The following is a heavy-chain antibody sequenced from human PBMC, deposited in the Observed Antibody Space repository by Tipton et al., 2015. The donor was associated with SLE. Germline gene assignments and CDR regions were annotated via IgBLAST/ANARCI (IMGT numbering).Heavy chain of an antibody. CDR1: GFAFSFHT. D-gene: IGHD2-21*02. CDR2: INKDGSEK. V-gene: IGHV3-7*01. CDR3: ARGSVGDSKDY. J-gene: IGHJ4*02. Sequence: SLRLSCTASGFAFSFHTMTWVRQAPGKGLEWVANINKDGSEKYYVDSVKGRFTISRDNAKNSLYLQMNSLRAEDTAVYYCARGSVGDSKDYWGQGTLVTVPS.